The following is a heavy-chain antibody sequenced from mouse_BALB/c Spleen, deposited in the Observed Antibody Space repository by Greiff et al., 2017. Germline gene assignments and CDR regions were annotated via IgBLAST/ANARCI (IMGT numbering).Heavy chain of an antibody. Sequence: EVQLVESGGDLVKPGGSLKLSCAASGFTFSSYGMSWVRQTPDKRLEWVATISSGGSYTYYPDSVKGRFTISRDNAKNTLYLQMSSLKSEDTAMYYWARHGTTVVATGRHFDYWGQSTTLT. CDR1: GFTFSSYG. V-gene: IGHV5-6*01. CDR3: ARHGTTVVATGRHFDY. D-gene: IGHD1-1*01. J-gene: IGHJ2*01. CDR2: ISSGGSYT.